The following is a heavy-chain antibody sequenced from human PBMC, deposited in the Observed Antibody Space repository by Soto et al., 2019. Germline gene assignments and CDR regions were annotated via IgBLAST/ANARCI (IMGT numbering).Heavy chain of an antibody. CDR3: ARSCSGGSCWNAADI. V-gene: IGHV1-69*13. Sequence: SVKVSCKASGGTFSSYAISWVRQAPGQGLEWMGGIIPIFGTANYAQKFQGRVTITADESTSTAYMELSSLRSEDTAVYYCARSCSGGSCWNAADIWGQGTMVTVS. CDR2: IIPIFGTA. CDR1: GGTFSSYA. D-gene: IGHD2-15*01. J-gene: IGHJ3*02.